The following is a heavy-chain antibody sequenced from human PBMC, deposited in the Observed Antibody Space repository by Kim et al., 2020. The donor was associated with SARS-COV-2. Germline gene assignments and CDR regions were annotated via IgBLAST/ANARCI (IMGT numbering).Heavy chain of an antibody. J-gene: IGHJ6*02. V-gene: IGHV1-69*04. CDR3: ARDYATIFGVVIIPYYYYGMDV. Sequence: SVKVSFKASGGTFSSYAISWVRQAPGQGLEWMGRIIPILGIANYAQKFQGRVTITADKSTSTAYMKLSSLRSEDTAVYYCARDYATIFGVVIIPYYYYGMDVWGQGTTVTVSS. D-gene: IGHD3-3*01. CDR2: IIPILGIA. CDR1: GGTFSSYA.